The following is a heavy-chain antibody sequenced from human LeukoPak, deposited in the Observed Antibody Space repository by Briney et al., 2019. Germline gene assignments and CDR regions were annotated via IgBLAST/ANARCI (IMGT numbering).Heavy chain of an antibody. Sequence: GGSLRLSCAASGFAFSSYAMHWGRQAPGKGLEWVAVISYNGNIKHYADSVKGRFTISRDKSKNTMYLGVNSMRAEDTAVYYCARERSGYPDGFDYYDMDAWGQRNTVTVSS. CDR3: ARERSGYPDGFDYYDMDA. V-gene: IGHV3-30*04. CDR2: ISYNGNIK. J-gene: IGHJ6*02. CDR1: GFAFSSYA. D-gene: IGHD3-3*01.